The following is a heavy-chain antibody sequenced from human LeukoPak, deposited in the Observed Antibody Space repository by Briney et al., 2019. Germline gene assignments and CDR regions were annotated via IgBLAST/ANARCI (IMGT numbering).Heavy chain of an antibody. J-gene: IGHJ4*02. CDR3: ARVTTGGHYNY. CDR1: GGSISSGSYY. Sequence: PSETLSLTCSVSGGSISSGSYYWSWIRQPAGKGLEWIGRIYTSGSTNYNPSLKSRVTMSFDASNNQFSLRLSSVTAADTAVYYCARVTTGGHYNYWGQGTLVTVSS. D-gene: IGHD3-22*01. V-gene: IGHV4-61*02. CDR2: IYTSGST.